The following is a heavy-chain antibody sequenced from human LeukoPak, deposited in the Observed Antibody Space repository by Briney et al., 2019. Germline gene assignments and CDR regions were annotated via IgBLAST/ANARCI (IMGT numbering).Heavy chain of an antibody. J-gene: IGHJ5*02. CDR2: IYYSGST. D-gene: IGHD1-26*01. CDR3: ARHSGDYNWFDR. Sequence: SETLSLTCTVSGDSMSSYYWSWIRQPPGKGLEWIGYIYYSGSTNYNPSLKSRVTMSVDTSKDQFSLKLNSVTAADTAVYYCARHSGDYNWFDRWGQGTLVAVSS. V-gene: IGHV4-59*08. CDR1: GDSMSSYY.